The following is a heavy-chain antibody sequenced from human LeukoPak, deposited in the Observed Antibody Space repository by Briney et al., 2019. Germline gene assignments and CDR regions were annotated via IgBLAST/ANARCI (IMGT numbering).Heavy chain of an antibody. CDR2: INPNSGGT. CDR3: ARTDAPLLHGGLYYYDSSGYYSR. J-gene: IGHJ4*02. D-gene: IGHD3-22*01. V-gene: IGHV1-2*06. Sequence: ASVKVSCKASGYTFTGYYMHWVRQAPGQGLEWMGRINPNSGGTNYEQKFQGRVTMTRDTSISTAYMELSRLRSDDTAVYYCARTDAPLLHGGLYYYDSSGYYSRWGQGTLVTVSS. CDR1: GYTFTGYY.